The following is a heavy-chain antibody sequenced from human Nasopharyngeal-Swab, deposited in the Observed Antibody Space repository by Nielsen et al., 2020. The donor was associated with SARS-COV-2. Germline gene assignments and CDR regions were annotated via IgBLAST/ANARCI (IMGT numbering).Heavy chain of an antibody. J-gene: IGHJ6*03. CDR2: IGTEGDT. CDR1: GFTFSSYD. Sequence: GESLKISCAASGFTFSSYDMHWVRQVTVKGLEWVSSIGTEGDTHYPDSVKGRFTISRENAKSSLYLQMNIVRAEDTGVYYCARARGINLGLGVVGDMDVWGIGTTVTVSS. D-gene: IGHD3-3*01. V-gene: IGHV3-13*01. CDR3: ARARGINLGLGVVGDMDV.